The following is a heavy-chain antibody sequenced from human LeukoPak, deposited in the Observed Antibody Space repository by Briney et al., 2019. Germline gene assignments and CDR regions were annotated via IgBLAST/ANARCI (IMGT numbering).Heavy chain of an antibody. Sequence: GGSLRLSCAASGFTFSRFGMHWVRQAPGKGLEWVAVIWYDGSNESYADSVKGRFSISRDNSKNTLYLQMNSLRAEDTAVYYCARSMTDSSGYCDAFDIWGQGTMVTVSS. CDR2: IWYDGSNE. CDR1: GFTFSRFG. CDR3: ARSMTDSSGYCDAFDI. J-gene: IGHJ3*02. D-gene: IGHD3-22*01. V-gene: IGHV3-33*01.